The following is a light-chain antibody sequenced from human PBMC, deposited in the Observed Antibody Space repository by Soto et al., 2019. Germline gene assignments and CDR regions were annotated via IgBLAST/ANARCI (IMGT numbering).Light chain of an antibody. Sequence: QSALTQPASVSGAPGQTITISCTGTSSNIGGDDYVPWYRQDPEKAPQLLIYDVSSRPSGVSNRFSGSKSGTTASLTISGLQAEDEADYYCRSYDSSHSGYVFGAGTKLTVL. CDR1: SSNIGGDDY. CDR3: RSYDSSHSGYV. CDR2: DVS. J-gene: IGLJ1*01. V-gene: IGLV2-14*01.